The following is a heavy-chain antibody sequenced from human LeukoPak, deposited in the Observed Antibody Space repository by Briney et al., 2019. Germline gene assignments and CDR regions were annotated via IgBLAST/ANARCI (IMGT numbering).Heavy chain of an antibody. J-gene: IGHJ4*02. D-gene: IGHD3-10*01. CDR1: GFIFSNYW. CDR2: IDEDGREK. V-gene: IGHV3-7*01. Sequence: GSLRLSCATSGFIFSNYWMSWVRQAPGKGLEWVANIDEDGREKNYVDSVKGRFTISRDNGKNSLYLQMNSLRAEDTAVYYCAKFGRGVSEDYWGQGTLVTVSS. CDR3: AKFGRGVSEDY.